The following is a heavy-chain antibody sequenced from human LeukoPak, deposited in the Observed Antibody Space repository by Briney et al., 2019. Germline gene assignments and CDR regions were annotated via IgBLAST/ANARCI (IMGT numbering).Heavy chain of an antibody. V-gene: IGHV4-34*01. Sequence: SETLSLTRAVYGGSFSGYYWSWIRQPPGKGLEWIGEINHSGSTNYNPSLKSRVTISVDTSKNQFSLKLSSVTAADTAVYYCARAGAFSPRGYCSSTSCYAFDYWGQGTLVTVSS. CDR2: INHSGST. J-gene: IGHJ4*02. CDR1: GGSFSGYY. D-gene: IGHD2-2*01. CDR3: ARAGAFSPRGYCSSTSCYAFDY.